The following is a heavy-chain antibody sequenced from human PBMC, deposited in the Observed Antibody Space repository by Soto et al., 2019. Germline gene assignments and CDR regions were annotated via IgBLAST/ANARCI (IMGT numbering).Heavy chain of an antibody. CDR2: ISGYNGNT. J-gene: IGHJ6*02. Sequence: QVQLVQSGAEVKKPGASVTVSCKASGYTFTNYGFSWVRQAPGQGLEWMGWISGYNGNTKYAEKFQNRVTMTTDTSTNTAHMELRSPRSDDTAVYYCAREGQAPYYYYGMDVWGQGTAVTVSS. V-gene: IGHV1-18*01. CDR3: AREGQAPYYYYGMDV. CDR1: GYTFTNYG.